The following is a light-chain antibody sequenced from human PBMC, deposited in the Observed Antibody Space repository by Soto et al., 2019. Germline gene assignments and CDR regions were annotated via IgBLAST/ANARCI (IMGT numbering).Light chain of an antibody. CDR1: QSVSSSY. CDR3: QQYGRSPYT. CDR2: GAS. V-gene: IGKV3-20*01. J-gene: IGKJ2*01. Sequence: EIVLTQSPGTLSLSPGERATLSCRASQSVSSSYLAWYQQKPGQAPRLLIYGASSRATGIPDRFSGSGSGTDFTLTISRLEPEEFAVYCCQQYGRSPYTFGQGTKLEIK.